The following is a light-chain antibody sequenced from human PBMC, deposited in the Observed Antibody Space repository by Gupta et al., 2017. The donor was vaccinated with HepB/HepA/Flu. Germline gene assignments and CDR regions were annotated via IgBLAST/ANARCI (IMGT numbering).Light chain of an antibody. Sequence: QTVVTQEPSLTVSPGGTVTLTCAFSTGAVTSGYYPNWFQQKPGQAPGALIHSTDNKHSWTPDRFSGSLLGGKAALTLSGVQPEDEAEYYCLLYYRGAVVFGGGTRLTVL. V-gene: IGLV7-43*01. J-gene: IGLJ3*02. CDR2: STD. CDR1: TGAVTSGYY. CDR3: LLYYRGAVV.